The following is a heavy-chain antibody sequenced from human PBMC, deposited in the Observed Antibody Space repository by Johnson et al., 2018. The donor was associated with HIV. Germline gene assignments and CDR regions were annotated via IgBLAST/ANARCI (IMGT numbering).Heavy chain of an antibody. CDR3: TTGDAAAPFAAFDI. V-gene: IGHV3-30-3*01. Sequence: QVQLVESGGGVVQPGRSLRLSCAASGFTFSSYAMHWVRQAPGKGLEWVAVISYDGSNKYYGDSVKGRFTISRDNSKNTLYLQMNSLKTEDTAVYYCTTGDAAAPFAAFDIWGQGTMVTVSS. CDR2: ISYDGSNK. D-gene: IGHD6-13*01. J-gene: IGHJ3*02. CDR1: GFTFSSYA.